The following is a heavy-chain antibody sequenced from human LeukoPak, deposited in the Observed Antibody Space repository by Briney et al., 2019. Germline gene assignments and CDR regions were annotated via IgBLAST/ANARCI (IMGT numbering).Heavy chain of an antibody. CDR1: GFTFNNYA. Sequence: GGSLRLSCAASGFTFNNYAMHWVRQAPGRGLEWVAVMSYDGSDKYYADSVKGRFTISRDNAKNSLYLQMNSLRAEDTAVYYCAELGITMIGGVWGKGTTVTISS. V-gene: IGHV3-30*04. J-gene: IGHJ6*04. D-gene: IGHD3-10*02. CDR3: AELGITMIGGV. CDR2: MSYDGSDK.